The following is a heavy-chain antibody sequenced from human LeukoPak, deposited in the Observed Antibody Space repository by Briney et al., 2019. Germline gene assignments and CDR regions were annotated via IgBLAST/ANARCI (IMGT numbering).Heavy chain of an antibody. V-gene: IGHV3-7*01. Sequence: GGSLRLSCAASGFTFSNYWMSWVRQAPGKGLEWVANIRQDGSDKYYVDSVKGRFTISRDNAKNSLYLQMNGLRGEDTAGYYCARWPIYWGQGTLVTVSS. CDR2: IRQDGSDK. CDR1: GFTFSNYW. CDR3: ARWPIY. J-gene: IGHJ4*02.